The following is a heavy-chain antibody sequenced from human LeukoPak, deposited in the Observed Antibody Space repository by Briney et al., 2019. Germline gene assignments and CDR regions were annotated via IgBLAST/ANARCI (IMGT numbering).Heavy chain of an antibody. D-gene: IGHD5-18*01. CDR1: GFTFSTYA. CDR3: AKGTYTYFDF. CDR2: VSGGGGST. V-gene: IGHV3-23*01. J-gene: IGHJ4*02. Sequence: GGSLRLSCAVSGFTFSTYAMSWVRQAPGKGLEWVSTVSGGGGSTYYADSVKGRFTISRDNSKNTLSLQISSLRAEDTAVYYCAKGTYTYFDFWGQGILVTVSS.